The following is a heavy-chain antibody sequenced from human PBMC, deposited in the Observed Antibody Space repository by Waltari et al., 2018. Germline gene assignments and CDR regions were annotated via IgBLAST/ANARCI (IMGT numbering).Heavy chain of an antibody. CDR3: VRDRHGDYLRYFDS. J-gene: IGHJ4*02. CDR2: ISSSSSTT. CDR1: GFTFRNYG. V-gene: IGHV3-48*02. Sequence: EVLLVESGGGLVQPGGSMRLSCAASGFTFRNYGMNWVRQGPEKGLEWVAYISSSSSTTFYADSVEGRFSISRDNAKNSLYLQMNSLRDEDTAVYYCVRDRHGDYLRYFDSWGQGNLVTVSS. D-gene: IGHD4-17*01.